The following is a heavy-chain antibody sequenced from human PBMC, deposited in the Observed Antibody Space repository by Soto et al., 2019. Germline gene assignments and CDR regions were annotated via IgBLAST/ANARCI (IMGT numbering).Heavy chain of an antibody. CDR1: GGSMSSHF. J-gene: IGHJ5*02. D-gene: IGHD7-27*01. Sequence: SETLSLTCTVSGGSMSSHFWTWIRQPPGKGLEWIGYIYHSGTTNYNPSLRGRLTISVDRSKNQFSLKLSSVTAADTAVYYCARVPGPWGQGTLVTVSS. V-gene: IGHV4-59*11. CDR2: IYHSGTT. CDR3: ARVPGP.